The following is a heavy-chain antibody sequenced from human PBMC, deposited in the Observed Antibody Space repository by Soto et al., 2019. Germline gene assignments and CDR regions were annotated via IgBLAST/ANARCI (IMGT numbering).Heavy chain of an antibody. V-gene: IGHV3-23*01. Sequence: PGGSLRLSCAASGFTFSSYAMSWVRQAPGKGLEWVSAISGSGGSTYYADSVKGRFTISRDNSKNTLYLQMNSLRAADTAVYYWSKDSKFRYFVWPADWPNRFDPWGQGTLVTVSS. D-gene: IGHD3-9*01. J-gene: IGHJ5*02. CDR3: SKDSKFRYFVWPADWPNRFDP. CDR2: ISGSGGST. CDR1: GFTFSSYA.